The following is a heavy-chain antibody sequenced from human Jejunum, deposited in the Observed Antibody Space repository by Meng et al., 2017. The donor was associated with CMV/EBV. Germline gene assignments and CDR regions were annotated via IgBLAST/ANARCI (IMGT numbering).Heavy chain of an antibody. V-gene: IGHV3-23*01. CDR2: ISGSGPAT. Sequence: CGSPFTSHAMSGVRQTQGKRPEWVAGISGSGPATYYAESVKGRFTISRDNSNNTLFLQMNALRGDDTAVYYCARDMGYTVTAPFDYWGQGSVVTSPQ. D-gene: IGHD4-11*01. J-gene: IGHJ4*02. CDR1: GSPFTSHA. CDR3: ARDMGYTVTAPFDY.